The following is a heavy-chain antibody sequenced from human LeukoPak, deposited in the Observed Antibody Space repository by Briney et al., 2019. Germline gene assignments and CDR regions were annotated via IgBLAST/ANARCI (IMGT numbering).Heavy chain of an antibody. CDR2: ISAYNGNT. J-gene: IGHJ6*03. CDR3: ARVPLYGSYYIDV. V-gene: IGHV1-18*01. D-gene: IGHD3-16*01. CDR1: GYTFTSYA. Sequence: ASVKVSCKASGYTFTSYAISCVRQAPGQGLEWMGWISAYNGNTNYAQKLQGRVTMTTDTSTSTAYMELRSLRSDDTAVYYCARVPLYGSYYIDVWGKGTTVTVSS.